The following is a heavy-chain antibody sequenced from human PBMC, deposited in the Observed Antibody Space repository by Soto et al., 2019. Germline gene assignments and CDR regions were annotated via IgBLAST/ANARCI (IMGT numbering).Heavy chain of an antibody. CDR2: VYFSGNT. J-gene: IGHJ5*02. V-gene: IGHV4-59*08. CDR3: GSVRPSGYVLS. D-gene: IGHD6-25*01. Sequence: SETLSLTCTVSGGSLSRYYWTWIRQSPGKGLEWIGYVYFSGNTNYNPSLKSRVTISIDTSNNQCSLRLASVTETDTSFYYGGSVRPSGYVLSWGPGTLVTVCS. CDR1: GGSLSRYY.